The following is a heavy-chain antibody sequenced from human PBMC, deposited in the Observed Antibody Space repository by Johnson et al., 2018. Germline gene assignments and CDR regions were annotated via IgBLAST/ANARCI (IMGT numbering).Heavy chain of an antibody. CDR2: ISSSSSYI. Sequence: VQLVQSGGGLVKPGGSLRLSCAASGFTFSSYSMNWVRQAPGKGLEWVSSISSSSSYIHYADSLKGRFTISRDNAKNSLYLQMNSLRAEDTAVYYCARSQSAYYGDYVGAEYVQHWGQGTLVTVSS. CDR1: GFTFSSYS. D-gene: IGHD4-17*01. V-gene: IGHV3-21*01. CDR3: ARSQSAYYGDYVGAEYVQH. J-gene: IGHJ1*01.